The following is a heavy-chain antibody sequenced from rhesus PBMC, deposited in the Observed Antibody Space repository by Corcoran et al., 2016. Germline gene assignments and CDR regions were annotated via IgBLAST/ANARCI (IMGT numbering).Heavy chain of an antibody. CDR2: ISSGGCI. CDR1: GFTSGNSD. J-gene: IGHJ3*01. D-gene: IGHD1-44*02. V-gene: IGHV3S43*01. Sequence: EVQLVESGGGLVQPGGSLRLSCAAPGFTSGNSDLIWIRQAPGKGLEWVSYISSGGCIYYSDSGKGRFTISRDNAKNTLYLQMSSLRVEDTAVYYCAKTEREAFDFWGQGLRVTVSS. CDR3: AKTEREAFDF.